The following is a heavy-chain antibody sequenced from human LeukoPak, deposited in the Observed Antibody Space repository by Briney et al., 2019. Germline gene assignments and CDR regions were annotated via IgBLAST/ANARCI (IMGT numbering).Heavy chain of an antibody. CDR2: INPNSGGT. V-gene: IGHV1-2*02. CDR1: GYTFTSYG. CDR3: ARDTGLFCSDGSCYSMDY. J-gene: IGHJ4*02. D-gene: IGHD2-15*01. Sequence: ASVKVSCKASGYTFTSYGISWVRQAPGQGLEWMGWINPNSGGTNYAQKFQGRVTMTRDTSISTVYMEVSRLRSDDTAVYSCARDTGLFCSDGSCYSMDYWGQGTLVTVSS.